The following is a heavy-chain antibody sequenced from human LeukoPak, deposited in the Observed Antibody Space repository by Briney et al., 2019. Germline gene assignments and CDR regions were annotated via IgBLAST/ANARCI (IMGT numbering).Heavy chain of an antibody. D-gene: IGHD3-10*01. CDR1: ADCLSSGGHY. V-gene: IGHV4-31*03. Sequence: PSETLTLTCTVSADCLSSGGHYWAWIRQLPGKGLESIVFIHHSGSSRHNPSLKDRVAISVDASRKQFALRLSSVTAADTAIYYCARGGNRFGGFYFDYWGQGIQVIVSS. J-gene: IGHJ4*02. CDR3: ARGGNRFGGFYFDY. CDR2: IHHSGSS.